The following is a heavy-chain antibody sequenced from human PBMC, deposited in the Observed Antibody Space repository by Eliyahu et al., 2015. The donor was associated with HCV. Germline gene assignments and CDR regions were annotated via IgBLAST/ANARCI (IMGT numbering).Heavy chain of an antibody. V-gene: IGHV3-11*01. D-gene: IGHD2/OR15-2a*01. CDR1: GFTLSNWC. Sequence: QVQLVESGGGLVKPGESLXLSCAASGFTLSNWCMTWCLRAARGKGLECVAYIXHTDTAIYHADSVKGRLTVSRDNARNSLYLQMNSLRAEDSAIYYCARDYRNKGMDVWGQGTTVSVSS. CDR3: ARDYRNKGMDV. J-gene: IGHJ6*02. CDR2: IXHTDTAI.